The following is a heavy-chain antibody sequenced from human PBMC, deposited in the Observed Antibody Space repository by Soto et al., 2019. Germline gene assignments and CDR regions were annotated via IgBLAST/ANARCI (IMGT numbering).Heavy chain of an antibody. D-gene: IGHD2-15*01. CDR2: ISSSGSTI. CDR3: ARAEYCSGGSCIDY. Sequence: GGSLRLSCAASGFTFSSYEMNWVRQAPGKGLEWVSYISSSGSTIYYADSVKGRFTISRDNAKNSLYLQMNSLRAEDTAVYYCARAEYCSGGSCIDYWGQGTLVTVSS. CDR1: GFTFSSYE. V-gene: IGHV3-48*03. J-gene: IGHJ4*02.